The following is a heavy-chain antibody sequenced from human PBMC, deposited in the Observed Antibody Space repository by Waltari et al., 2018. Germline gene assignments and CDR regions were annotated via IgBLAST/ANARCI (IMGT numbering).Heavy chain of an antibody. V-gene: IGHV4-4*09. J-gene: IGHJ4*02. CDR3: ARVRLPFRGAREMYFDY. D-gene: IGHD3-10*01. CDR2: IYTSGST. CDR1: GGSIRSYY. Sequence: QVQLQESGPGLVKPSETLSLTCTVSGGSIRSYYWSWIRQPPGKGLEWIGYIYTSGSTNYNPSLKSRVTISVDTSKNQFSLKLSSVTAADTAVYYCARVRLPFRGAREMYFDYWGQGTLVTVSS.